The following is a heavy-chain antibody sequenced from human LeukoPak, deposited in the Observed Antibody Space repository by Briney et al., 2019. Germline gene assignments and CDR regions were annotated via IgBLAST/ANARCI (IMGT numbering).Heavy chain of an antibody. D-gene: IGHD6-13*01. J-gene: IGHJ4*02. CDR2: ISAYNGNT. Sequence: ASLKVSCKAYGYTFTCYGISWVRQAPGQGLEWMGWISAYNGNTNYAQKLQGRATMTTDTSTSTAYMELRSLRSDDTAVYYCAREGQQLGDYWGQGTLVTVSS. CDR1: GYTFTCYG. V-gene: IGHV1-18*01. CDR3: AREGQQLGDY.